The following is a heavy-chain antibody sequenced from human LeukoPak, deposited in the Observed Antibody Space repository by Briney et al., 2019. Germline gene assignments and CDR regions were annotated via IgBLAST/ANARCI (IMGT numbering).Heavy chain of an antibody. CDR1: GFTFSSYS. CDR2: ISGSSSTI. CDR3: ARDRPGYSSSWYPDY. V-gene: IGHV3-48*02. Sequence: GGSLRLSCAASGFTFSSYSMKWVRQAPGKGLEWASYISGSSSTIYYADSVKGRFTISRDNAKNSLYLQMNSLRDEDTAVYYCARDRPGYSSSWYPDYWGQGTLVTVSS. D-gene: IGHD6-13*01. J-gene: IGHJ4*02.